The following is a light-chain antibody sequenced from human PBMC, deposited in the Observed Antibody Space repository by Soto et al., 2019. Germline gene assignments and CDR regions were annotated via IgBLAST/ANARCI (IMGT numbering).Light chain of an antibody. V-gene: IGLV4-69*01. CDR1: SGYSSYA. CDR3: QTWGTGIVV. Sequence: QAVLTQSPSASASLGASVKITCTLTSGYSSYAIAWHQQQPQKGPRYLMKLNSDGSHNKGDGVPDRFSGSSSGTERYLTISSLQSEDEADYYCQTWGTGIVVFGGGTQLTVL. CDR2: LNSDGSH. J-gene: IGLJ2*01.